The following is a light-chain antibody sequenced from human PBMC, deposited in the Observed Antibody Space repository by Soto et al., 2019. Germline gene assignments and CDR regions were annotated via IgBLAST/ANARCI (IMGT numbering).Light chain of an antibody. J-gene: IGKJ3*01. CDR3: QQCYSMPFT. Sequence: DIQMTQSPSSLSQSVGDRVTITCRPSQSISNYVNWYQQKPGKAPNLLIYGASSLQSGVPLRFSGSGSGTDFTLTISSLQPDDVATYYCQQCYSMPFTFGRGTEVEIK. V-gene: IGKV1-39*01. CDR2: GAS. CDR1: QSISNY.